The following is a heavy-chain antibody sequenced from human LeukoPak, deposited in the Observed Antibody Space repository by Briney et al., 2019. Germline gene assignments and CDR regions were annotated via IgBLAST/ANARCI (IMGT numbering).Heavy chain of an antibody. CDR1: GFTFSSYG. V-gene: IGHV3-33*01. D-gene: IGHD6-13*01. CDR2: IWYDGSNE. J-gene: IGHJ4*02. Sequence: GRSLRLSCAASGFTFSSYGMHWVRQAPGKGLEWVAVIWYDGSNEYYADSVKGRFTISRDNSKNTLYLQMNSLRAEDTAVYYCARVGGAAAGTLEHWGQGTLVTVSS. CDR3: ARVGGAAAGTLEH.